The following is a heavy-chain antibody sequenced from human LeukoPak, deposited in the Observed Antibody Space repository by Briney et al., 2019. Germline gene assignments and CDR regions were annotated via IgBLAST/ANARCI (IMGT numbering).Heavy chain of an antibody. V-gene: IGHV3-66*04. Sequence: GGSLRLSCAASGFTVTINYMSWVRQAPGKGMEWVSVIYSGGSTYYADSVKGRFTISRDNAENSLYLQMNSLRPEDTAVYYCARHFSTYSYGLDVWGQGTTVTVSS. CDR1: GFTVTINY. CDR2: IYSGGST. J-gene: IGHJ6*02. D-gene: IGHD3-3*02. CDR3: ARHFSTYSYGLDV.